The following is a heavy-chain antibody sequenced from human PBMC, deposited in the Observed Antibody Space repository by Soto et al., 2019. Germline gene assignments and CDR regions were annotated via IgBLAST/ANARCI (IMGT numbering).Heavy chain of an antibody. V-gene: IGHV3-23*01. CDR3: AKDRSSTSCYAFDY. D-gene: IGHD2-2*01. J-gene: IGHJ4*02. CDR1: GFTFRNYA. CDR2: ISGSGGTT. Sequence: EVQLLESGGGLVQPGGSLRLSCAASGFTFRNYAMSWARQAPGKGLEWVSAISGSGGTTHYADSVKGRLTISRDNSKNTLYLQMNSLRVEDTAVYYCAKDRSSTSCYAFDYWGQGSLVTVSS.